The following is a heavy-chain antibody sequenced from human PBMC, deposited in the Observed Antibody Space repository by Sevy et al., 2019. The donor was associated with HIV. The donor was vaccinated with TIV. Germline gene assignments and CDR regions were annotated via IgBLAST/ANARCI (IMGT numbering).Heavy chain of an antibody. V-gene: IGHV1-18*01. CDR3: ARDSHDFWSGFYFDY. D-gene: IGHD3-3*01. CDR2: ISPYNGNI. Sequence: ASVKVSCKASGYTFASYGITWVRQAPGQGLEWMGWISPYNGNINYVQKLQGRVTMTTDTSTRTAYMELRSRRSDDTAVYYCARDSHDFWSGFYFDYWGQGTLVTASS. J-gene: IGHJ4*02. CDR1: GYTFASYG.